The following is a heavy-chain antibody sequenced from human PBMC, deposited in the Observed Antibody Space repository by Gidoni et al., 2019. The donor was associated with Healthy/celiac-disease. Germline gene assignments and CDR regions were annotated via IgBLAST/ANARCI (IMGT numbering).Heavy chain of an antibody. V-gene: IGHV4-31*03. Sequence: QVQLQESGPGLVKPSQTLSLTCTVSGGSISRGGYYWSWIRQHPGKGLEWIGYIYYSGSTYYNPSLKSRVTISVDTSKNQFSLKLSSVTAADTAVYYCARKSEFDWPNYYGMDVWGQGTTVTVSS. J-gene: IGHJ6*02. CDR2: IYYSGST. CDR3: ARKSEFDWPNYYGMDV. CDR1: GGSISRGGYY. D-gene: IGHD3-9*01.